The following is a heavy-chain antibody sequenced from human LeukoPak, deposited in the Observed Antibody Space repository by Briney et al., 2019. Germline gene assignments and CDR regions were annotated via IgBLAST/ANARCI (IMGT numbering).Heavy chain of an antibody. CDR3: ARGRYYDSSGYYYHDY. Sequence: SETLSLTCTASGGSISSYYWSWIRQPPGKGLEWIGYIYYSGSTNYNPSLKSRVTISVDTSKNQFSLKLSSVTAADTAVYYCARGRYYDSSGYYYHDYWGQGTLVTVSS. D-gene: IGHD3-22*01. CDR1: GGSISSYY. CDR2: IYYSGST. V-gene: IGHV4-59*01. J-gene: IGHJ4*02.